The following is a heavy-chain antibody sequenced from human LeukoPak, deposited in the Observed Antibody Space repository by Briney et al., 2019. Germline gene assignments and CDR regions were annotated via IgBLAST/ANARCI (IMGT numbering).Heavy chain of an antibody. CDR2: INPNSGGT. J-gene: IGHJ4*02. D-gene: IGHD3-22*01. CDR3: ARGDSSGYYYFDY. Sequence: ASVKVSCKASGYTFTGYYMHWVRQAPGQELEWMGRINPNSGGTNYAQKFQGRVTMTRDTSISTAYMELSRLRSDDTAVYYCARGDSSGYYYFDYWGQGTLVTVSS. V-gene: IGHV1-2*06. CDR1: GYTFTGYY.